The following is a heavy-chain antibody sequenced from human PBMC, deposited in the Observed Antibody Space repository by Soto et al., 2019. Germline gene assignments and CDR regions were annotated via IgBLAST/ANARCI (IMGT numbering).Heavy chain of an antibody. CDR1: DGSMNSDSSY. V-gene: IGHV4-39*01. CDR3: ARLGGYVSVGYYYLWDS. D-gene: IGHD3-22*01. J-gene: IGHJ4*02. CDR2: INHSGIT. Sequence: QLQLQESGPGLVKPSETLSLTCRVSDGSMNSDSSYWGWIRQPPGKGLEWIGVINHSGITYHNLSLQGPVTMSVDASRNQFSLKLTSMTAADTAVYYCARLGGYVSVGYYYLWDSWGQGTLVTVAS.